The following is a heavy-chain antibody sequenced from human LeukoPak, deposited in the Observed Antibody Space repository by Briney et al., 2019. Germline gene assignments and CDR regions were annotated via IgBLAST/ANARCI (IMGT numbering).Heavy chain of an antibody. CDR2: IYYSGST. D-gene: IGHD3-3*01. J-gene: IGHJ3*02. CDR3: ARDGIFGVVHAFDI. CDR1: GGSISSYY. Sequence: PSETLSLTCTVSGGSISSYYWSWIRQPPGKGLEWIGYIYYSGSTNYNPSLKSRVTISVDTSKNQFSLKLSSVTAADTAVYYCARDGIFGVVHAFDIWGQGTMVTVSS. V-gene: IGHV4-59*12.